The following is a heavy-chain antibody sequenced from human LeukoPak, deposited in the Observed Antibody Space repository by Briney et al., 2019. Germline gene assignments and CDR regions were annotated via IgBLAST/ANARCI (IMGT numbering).Heavy chain of an antibody. D-gene: IGHD6-13*01. V-gene: IGHV4-59*01. J-gene: IGHJ6*02. CDR2: IYYSGST. CDR1: GGSISSYY. Sequence: PSETLSLTCTVSGGSISSYYWSWIRQPPGKGLEWIGYIYYSGSTNYNPSLKSRVTISVETSKNQFSLNLSSVTAADTAVYYCARAHLAAAGPPYYYYYGMDVWGQGTTVTVSS. CDR3: ARAHLAAAGPPYYYYYGMDV.